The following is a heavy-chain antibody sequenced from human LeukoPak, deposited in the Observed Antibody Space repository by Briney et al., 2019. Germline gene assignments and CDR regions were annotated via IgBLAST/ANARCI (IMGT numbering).Heavy chain of an antibody. V-gene: IGHV4-59*11. D-gene: IGHD6-25*01. J-gene: IGHJ4*02. Sequence: SETLSLTCTVSGGSISSHYWSWIRQPPGEGLEWIGYIYYSGSTNYNPSLKSRVTISVDTSKNQFSLKLSSVTAADTAVYYCASNPYSSEADYFDYWGQGTLVTVSS. CDR3: ASNPYSSEADYFDY. CDR1: GGSISSHY. CDR2: IYYSGST.